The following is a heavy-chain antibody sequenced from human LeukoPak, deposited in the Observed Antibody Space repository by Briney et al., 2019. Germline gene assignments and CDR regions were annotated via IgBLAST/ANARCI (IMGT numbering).Heavy chain of an antibody. Sequence: GGSLRLSCEASGFTFSGSAIHWVRQSFGKGLERIGHIDKEKNSYATASAYAVSVEGRFTVSRDDSKNMAYLQMSGLRTEDTALYYCTRDSGTYNWLDPWGQGTLVTVSS. J-gene: IGHJ5*02. CDR1: GFTFSGSA. D-gene: IGHD1-26*01. V-gene: IGHV3-73*01. CDR2: IDKEKNSYAT. CDR3: TRDSGTYNWLDP.